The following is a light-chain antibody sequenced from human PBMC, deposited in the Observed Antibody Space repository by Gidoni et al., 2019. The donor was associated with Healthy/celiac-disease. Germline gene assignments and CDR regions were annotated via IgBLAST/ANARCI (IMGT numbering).Light chain of an antibody. CDR3: QAWDSSTAVV. V-gene: IGLV3-1*01. CDR2: QDS. J-gene: IGLJ2*01. Sequence: SYELTQPPSVSVSPGQTASITCPGDKLGDKYACWYQQKPGQSPVLVIYQDSKRPSGIPERFSGSNSGSTATLTISGTQAMDEADYYCQAWDSSTAVVFGGGTKLTVL. CDR1: KLGDKY.